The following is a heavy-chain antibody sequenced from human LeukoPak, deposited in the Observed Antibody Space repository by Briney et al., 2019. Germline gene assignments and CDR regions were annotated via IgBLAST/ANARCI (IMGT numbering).Heavy chain of an antibody. J-gene: IGHJ4*02. Sequence: ESLKISCKGSGYSFTSCWIGWVRQMPGKGLEWTGIIHPGNSETTYNPSFQGQVTMSADKSISTAYLQWSSLEASDTAMYYCARRLSSIAAAAANDYWGQGTLVTVSS. CDR2: IHPGNSET. CDR3: ARRLSSIAAAAANDY. D-gene: IGHD6-13*01. CDR1: GYSFTSCW. V-gene: IGHV5-51*01.